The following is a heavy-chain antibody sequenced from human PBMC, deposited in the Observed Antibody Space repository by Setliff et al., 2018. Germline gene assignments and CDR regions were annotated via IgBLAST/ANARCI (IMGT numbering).Heavy chain of an antibody. V-gene: IGHV4-31*03. CDR1: GGSISSGGYY. CDR3: ARDPTRKFDS. Sequence: SETLSLTCTVSGGSISSGGYYWSWIRQHPGKGLEWIGYIYYSGSTSYYNPSLKSRVTISVDTSKNQFSLKLSSVTAADMALYYCARDPTRKFDSWGQGTLVTVSS. CDR2: IYYSGSTS. J-gene: IGHJ4*02.